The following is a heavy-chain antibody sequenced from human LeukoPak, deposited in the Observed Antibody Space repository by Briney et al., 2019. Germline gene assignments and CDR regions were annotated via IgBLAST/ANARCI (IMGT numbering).Heavy chain of an antibody. CDR1: GGTFSSYA. CDR2: IIPIFGTA. J-gene: IGHJ4*02. D-gene: IGHD1-26*01. V-gene: IGHV1-69*05. CDR3: ARGRGSYYFDY. Sequence: SVKVSCKASGGTFSSYAISWVRQAPGQGLEWMGGIIPIFGTANYAQKFQGRVTITRDTSASTAYMELSSLRSEDTAVYYCARGRGSYYFDYWGQGTLVTVSS.